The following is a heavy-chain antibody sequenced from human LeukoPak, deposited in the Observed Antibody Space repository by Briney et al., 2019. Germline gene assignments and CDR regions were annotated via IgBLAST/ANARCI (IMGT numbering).Heavy chain of an antibody. V-gene: IGHV3-33*01. CDR3: AREYSSGWYLGY. CDR1: GSTFSNYG. CDR2: IWYDGSNK. D-gene: IGHD6-19*01. J-gene: IGHJ4*02. Sequence: GGSLRLSCAASGSTFSNYGMHWVRQAPGKGLEWVAVIWYDGSNKYYADSVKGRFTISRDNSKNTLYLQMNSLRAEDTAVYYCAREYSSGWYLGYWGQGTLVTVSS.